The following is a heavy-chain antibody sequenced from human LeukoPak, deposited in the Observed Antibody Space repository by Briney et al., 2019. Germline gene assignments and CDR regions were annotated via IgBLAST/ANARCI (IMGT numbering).Heavy chain of an antibody. V-gene: IGHV3-30*18. CDR2: ISYDGSNK. CDR1: GFTFSSYG. CDR3: AKDRGASSSWYLVFDY. J-gene: IGHJ4*02. D-gene: IGHD6-13*01. Sequence: GRSLRLSCAASGFTFSSYGMHWVRQAPGKGLEWVAVISYDGSNKYYADSVKGRFTISRDNSKNTLYLQMNSLRAEDTAVFYCAKDRGASSSWYLVFDYWGQGTLVTVSS.